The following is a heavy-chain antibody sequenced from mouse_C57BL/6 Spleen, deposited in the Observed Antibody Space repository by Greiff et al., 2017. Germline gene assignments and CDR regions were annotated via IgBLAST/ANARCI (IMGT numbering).Heavy chain of an antibody. CDR2: IWSGGST. J-gene: IGHJ4*01. CDR3: ARNPYYDYDGAMDY. Sequence: QVQLKQSGPGLVQPSQSLSITCTVSGFSLTSYGVHWVRQSPGKGLEWLGVIWSGGSTDYNAAFISRLSISKDNSKSQVFFKMNSLQADDTAIYYCARNPYYDYDGAMDYWGQGTSVTVSS. D-gene: IGHD2-4*01. CDR1: GFSLTSYG. V-gene: IGHV2-2*01.